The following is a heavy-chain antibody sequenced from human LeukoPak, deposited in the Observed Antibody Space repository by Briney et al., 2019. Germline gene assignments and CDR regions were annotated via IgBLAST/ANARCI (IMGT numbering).Heavy chain of an antibody. D-gene: IGHD6-13*01. J-gene: IGHJ6*03. V-gene: IGHV5-51*01. CDR1: GISFSNYW. CDR3: ARTGYSSFFDYYYYMDV. Sequence: GESLKISCKGSGISFSNYWIGWVRQLPGRGLDWMGIIYPGDSDTRYNPSFEGQVTISADTSIATAYLQWSSLKASDTAMYYCARTGYSSFFDYYYYMDVWGKGTTVTVSS. CDR2: IYPGDSDT.